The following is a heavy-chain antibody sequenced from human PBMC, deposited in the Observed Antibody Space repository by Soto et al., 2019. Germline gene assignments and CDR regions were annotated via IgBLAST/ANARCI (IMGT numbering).Heavy chain of an antibody. CDR1: GGSISSGDDF. Sequence: SETLSFTCTVSGGSISSGDDFWTWIRQPPGKGLEWIGYIYYSGSTYYSPSLKSRLTMSVDTSKNQFSLKLSSVTAADTAVYYCGRYRAKWKYYYYYGTDVWGQGTTVTV. V-gene: IGHV4-30-4*01. D-gene: IGHD1-20*01. CDR2: IYYSGST. J-gene: IGHJ6*02. CDR3: GRYRAKWKYYYYYGTDV.